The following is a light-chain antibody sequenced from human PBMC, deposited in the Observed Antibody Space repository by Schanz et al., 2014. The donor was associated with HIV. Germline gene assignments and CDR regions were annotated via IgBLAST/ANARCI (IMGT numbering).Light chain of an antibody. V-gene: IGKV3-20*01. Sequence: ETVLTQSPGTLSLSPGERATLSCRTSQSTGSNLAWYQQKLGQAPRLLIYDASNRAAGIPARFSGSGSGSAFTLIISRLEPADIAVYYCQQYGGSPTFGQGTKVEIK. CDR2: DAS. J-gene: IGKJ1*01. CDR3: QQYGGSPT. CDR1: QSTGSN.